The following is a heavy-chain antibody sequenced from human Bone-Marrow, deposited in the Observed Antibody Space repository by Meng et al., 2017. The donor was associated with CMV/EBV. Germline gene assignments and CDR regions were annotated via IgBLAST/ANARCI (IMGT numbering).Heavy chain of an antibody. Sequence: GESLKISCAASGFTFSNAWMSWVRQAPGKGLEWVGRIKSKIDGGTTDYAAPVKGRFTISRDDSKNTLYLQMNSLRAEDTAVYYCAKGGRYYYDSSGYYFYYYYGMDVWGQGTTVTVSS. CDR1: GFTFSNAW. D-gene: IGHD3-22*01. CDR3: AKGGRYYYDSSGYYFYYYYGMDV. J-gene: IGHJ6*02. V-gene: IGHV3-15*01. CDR2: IKSKIDGGTT.